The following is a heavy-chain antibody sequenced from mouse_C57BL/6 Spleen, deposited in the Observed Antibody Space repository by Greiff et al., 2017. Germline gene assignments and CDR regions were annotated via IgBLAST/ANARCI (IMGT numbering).Heavy chain of an antibody. CDR2: IHPNSGST. D-gene: IGHD4-1*02. J-gene: IGHJ4*01. CDR1: GYTFTSYW. V-gene: IGHV1-64*01. CDR3: ARGQLFYYAMDY. Sequence: QVQLQQPGAELVKPGASVKLSCKASGYTFTSYWMHWVKQRPGQGLEWIGMIHPNSGSTNYNEKFKSKATLTVDTSSSTAYMQLSSLTSEDSAVYYCARGQLFYYAMDYWGQGTSVTVSS.